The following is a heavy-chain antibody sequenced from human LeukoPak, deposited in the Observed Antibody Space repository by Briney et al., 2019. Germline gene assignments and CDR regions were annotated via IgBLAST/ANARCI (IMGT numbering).Heavy chain of an antibody. Sequence: PGGSLRLSCAASGFTFSSYAMHWVRQAPGKGLEWVAVISYDGSNKYCADSVKGRFTISRDNSKNTLYLQMNSLRAEDTAVYYCARGIDFWSGYPSDFDYWGQGTLVTVSS. V-gene: IGHV3-30*04. J-gene: IGHJ4*02. D-gene: IGHD3-3*01. CDR3: ARGIDFWSGYPSDFDY. CDR2: ISYDGSNK. CDR1: GFTFSSYA.